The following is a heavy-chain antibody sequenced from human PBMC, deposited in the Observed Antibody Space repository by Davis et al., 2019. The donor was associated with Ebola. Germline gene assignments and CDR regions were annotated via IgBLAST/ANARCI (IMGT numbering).Heavy chain of an antibody. D-gene: IGHD3-9*01. V-gene: IGHV1-46*01. CDR1: GYTFTSYY. J-gene: IGHJ4*02. CDR3: ARGLRSYFDWLFFDY. Sequence: ASVKVSCKASGYTFTSYYMHWVRQAPGQGLEWMGIINPSGGSTSYAQKFQGRVTMTRDTSTSTVYMELSSLSSEDTAVYYCARGLRSYFDWLFFDYWGQGTLVTVSS. CDR2: INPSGGST.